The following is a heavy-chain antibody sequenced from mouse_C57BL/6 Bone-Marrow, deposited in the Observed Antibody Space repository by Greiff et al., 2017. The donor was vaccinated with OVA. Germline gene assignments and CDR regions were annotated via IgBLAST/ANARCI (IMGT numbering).Heavy chain of an antibody. CDR2: ISSGSSTI. Sequence: EVQRVESGEGLVKPGGSLKLSCAASGFTFSDYGMHWVRQAPEKGLEWVAYISSGSSTIYYADTVKGRFTISRDNAKNTLFLQMTSLRSEDTAMYYCARGLPFAYWGQGTLVTVSA. V-gene: IGHV5-17*01. J-gene: IGHJ3*01. CDR1: GFTFSDYG. CDR3: ARGLPFAY.